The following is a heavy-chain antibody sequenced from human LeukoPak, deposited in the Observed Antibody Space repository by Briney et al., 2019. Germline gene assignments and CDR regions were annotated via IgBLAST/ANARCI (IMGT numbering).Heavy chain of an antibody. CDR1: GGSFSGYY. CDR2: INHSGST. J-gene: IGHJ3*02. CDR3: ARGPCYGEYANRAFDI. D-gene: IGHD4-17*01. Sequence: SETLSLTCAVYGGSFSGYYWSWIRQPPGKGLEWIGEINHSGSTNYNPSLKSRVTISVDTSKNQFSLKLSSVTAADTAVYYCARGPCYGEYANRAFDIWGQGTMVTVSS. V-gene: IGHV4-34*01.